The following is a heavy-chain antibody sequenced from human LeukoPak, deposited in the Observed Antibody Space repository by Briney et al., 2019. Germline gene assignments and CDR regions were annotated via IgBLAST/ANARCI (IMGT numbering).Heavy chain of an antibody. D-gene: IGHD2-2*01. V-gene: IGHV4-39*07. J-gene: IGHJ5*02. CDR3: ARAYCSSTSCYSDNWFDP. Sequence: SETLSLTCTVSGGSISSSSYYWGWIRQPPGKGLEWIGSIYYSGSTYYNPSLKSRVTISVDTSKNQFSLKLSSVTAADTAVYYCARAYCSSTSCYSDNWFDPWGQGTLVTVSS. CDR1: GGSISSSSYY. CDR2: IYYSGST.